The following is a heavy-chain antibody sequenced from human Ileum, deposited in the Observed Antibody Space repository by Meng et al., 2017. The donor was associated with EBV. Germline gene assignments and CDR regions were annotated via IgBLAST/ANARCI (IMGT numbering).Heavy chain of an antibody. CDR3: ANRRPASGPLGDY. V-gene: IGHV4-4*02. J-gene: IGHJ4*02. CDR2: IYHSGST. CDR1: GASISSTNW. Sequence: QLQASGPVLVKPSATLSLTCAVSGASISSTNWWSWVRQPPGKGLEWIGDIYHSGSTNYNPSLKSRVTISIDASKNQFSLKVTSVTAADTAMYYCANRRPASGPLGDYWGQGTLVTVSS. D-gene: IGHD2-2*01.